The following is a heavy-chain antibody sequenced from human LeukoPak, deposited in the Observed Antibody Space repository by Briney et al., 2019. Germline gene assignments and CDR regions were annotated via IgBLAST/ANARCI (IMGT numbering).Heavy chain of an antibody. CDR1: GYTLTELS. Sequence: ASVKVSCKVSGYTLTELSMHWVRQAPGKGLEWMGGFDPEDGETIYAQKFQGRVTMTEDTSTDTAYMELSSLRSEDTAVYYCATDDYGDPAFDYWGQGTLVTVSS. D-gene: IGHD4-17*01. CDR2: FDPEDGET. V-gene: IGHV1-24*01. CDR3: ATDDYGDPAFDY. J-gene: IGHJ4*02.